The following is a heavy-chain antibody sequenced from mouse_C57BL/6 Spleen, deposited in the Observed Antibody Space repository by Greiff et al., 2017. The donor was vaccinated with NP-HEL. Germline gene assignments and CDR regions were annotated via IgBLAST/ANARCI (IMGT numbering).Heavy chain of an antibody. J-gene: IGHJ2*01. CDR3: ARGGRIDY. V-gene: IGHV1-7*01. D-gene: IGHD3-3*01. CDR2: INPSSGYT. CDR1: GYTFTSYW. Sequence: QVQLQQSGAELAKPGASVKLSCKASGYTFTSYWMHWVKQRPGQGLEWIGYINPSSGYTKYNQKFKDKSTLTAAKSSSTAYMQLGSLTYEDSAVYYCARGGRIDYWGQGTTLTGAS.